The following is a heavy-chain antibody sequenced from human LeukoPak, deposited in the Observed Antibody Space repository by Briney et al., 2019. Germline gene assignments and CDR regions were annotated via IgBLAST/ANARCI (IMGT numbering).Heavy chain of an antibody. CDR3: ARVATYDFWSGSVGYYFDY. V-gene: IGHV3-7*01. J-gene: IGHJ4*02. Sequence: GGSLRLSCAASGFTFSSYWMSWVRQAPGKGLEWVANIKQDGSEKYYVDSVKGRFTISRDNAKNSLYLQMNSLRAEDTAVYYCARVATYDFWSGSVGYYFDYWGQGTLVTVSS. D-gene: IGHD3-3*01. CDR2: IKQDGSEK. CDR1: GFTFSSYW.